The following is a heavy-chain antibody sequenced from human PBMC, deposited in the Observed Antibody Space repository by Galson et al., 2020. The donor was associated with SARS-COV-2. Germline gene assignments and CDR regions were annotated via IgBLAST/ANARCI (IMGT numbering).Heavy chain of an antibody. D-gene: IGHD3-10*01. Sequence: GESLKISCAASGFTFSSYAMSWVRQAPGKGLEWVSAISGSGGSTYYADSVKGRFTISRDNSKNTLYLQMNSLRAEDTAVYYCAKEIRRLLWFGSFDYWGQGTLVTVSS. CDR3: AKEIRRLLWFGSFDY. V-gene: IGHV3-23*01. J-gene: IGHJ4*02. CDR2: ISGSGGST. CDR1: GFTFSSYA.